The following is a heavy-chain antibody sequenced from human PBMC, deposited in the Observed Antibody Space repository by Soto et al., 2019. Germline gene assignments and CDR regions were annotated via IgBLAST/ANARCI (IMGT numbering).Heavy chain of an antibody. V-gene: IGHV3-30*18. CDR1: GFTFSTYG. CDR3: AKEQLAMTVVVADYFDS. CDR2: ISYDGGSK. Sequence: GGSLRLSCTASGFTFSTYGIHWVRQAPGKGLEWVALISYDGGSKYYGDSVKGRFIISRDNSHNTVSLQMNSLRADDTAVYFCAKEQLAMTVVVADYFDSWGQGTLVTVSS. J-gene: IGHJ4*02. D-gene: IGHD3-22*01.